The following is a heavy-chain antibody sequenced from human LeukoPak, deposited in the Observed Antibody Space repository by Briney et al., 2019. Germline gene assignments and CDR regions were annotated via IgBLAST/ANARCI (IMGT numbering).Heavy chain of an antibody. CDR3: ARAPSTERYFDPSWFAP. CDR1: GFTFSSYE. V-gene: IGHV3-48*03. D-gene: IGHD3-9*01. Sequence: PGGSLRLSCAASGFTFSSYEMNWVRQAPGKGLEWVSYISSSGSTIYYADSVKGRFTISRDNAKNSLYLQMNSLRSADTDVYYCARAPSTERYFDPSWFAPWGQGTLVTVPS. CDR2: ISSSGSTI. J-gene: IGHJ5*02.